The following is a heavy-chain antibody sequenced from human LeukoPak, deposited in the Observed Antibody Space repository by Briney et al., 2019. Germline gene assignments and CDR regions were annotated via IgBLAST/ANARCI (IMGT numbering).Heavy chain of an antibody. Sequence: ASVKVSCKTSGYTFTGYYIHWVRQAPGQGLEWMGWINPNSGGTNYAQKFQGRVTMTRDTSISTAYMELSRLRSDDSAVYYCARDLNCSGGSCYFIPNYYYYMDVWGKGTTVTVSS. CDR3: ARDLNCSGGSCYFIPNYYYYMDV. CDR1: GYTFTGYY. J-gene: IGHJ6*03. CDR2: INPNSGGT. V-gene: IGHV1-2*02. D-gene: IGHD2-15*01.